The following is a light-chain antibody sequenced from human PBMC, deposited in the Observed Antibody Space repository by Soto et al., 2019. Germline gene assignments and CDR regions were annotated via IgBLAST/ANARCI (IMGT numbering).Light chain of an antibody. V-gene: IGKV3-20*01. CDR2: GAS. CDR3: QQYGSSLLT. Sequence: EIGLTQSPGTLSLSPGERATLSCRASQSVSSSILAWYQQKPGQAPRLLIYGASSRATGIPDRFSGSGSGTDFTLTISRLEPEDVAVYYCQQYGSSLLTFGGGTKVEIK. CDR1: QSVSSSI. J-gene: IGKJ4*01.